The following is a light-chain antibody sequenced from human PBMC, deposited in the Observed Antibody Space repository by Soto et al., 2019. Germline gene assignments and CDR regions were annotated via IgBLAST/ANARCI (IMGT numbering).Light chain of an antibody. J-gene: IGLJ3*02. CDR3: ETWDSSLRTVV. CDR2: DNN. Sequence: QSVLTQPPSVSAAPGQKVIISCSGSSSNIENNYVSWYQHLPGTAPKLLIYDNNKRPSGIPDRFSGSKSGTSATLGITGLQTVDEADYHFETWDSSLRTVVFGGGTQLTVL. V-gene: IGLV1-51*01. CDR1: SSNIENNY.